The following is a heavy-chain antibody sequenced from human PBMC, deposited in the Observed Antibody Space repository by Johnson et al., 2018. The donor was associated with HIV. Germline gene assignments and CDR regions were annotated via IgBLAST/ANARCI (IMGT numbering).Heavy chain of an antibody. V-gene: IGHV3-11*04. CDR3: ARGRKDMEAADGLDNDAFDM. CDR1: GFTFSDYY. D-gene: IGHD6-13*01. Sequence: QVQLVESGGGLVKPGGSLRLSCAASGFTFSDYYMSWIRQAPGKGLEWVSAISGSGGSTYYATSVKGRFTISRANSKNTLYLQMDSLRPDDTALYYCARGRKDMEAADGLDNDAFDMWGQGTLVTVSS. CDR2: ISGSGGST. J-gene: IGHJ3*02.